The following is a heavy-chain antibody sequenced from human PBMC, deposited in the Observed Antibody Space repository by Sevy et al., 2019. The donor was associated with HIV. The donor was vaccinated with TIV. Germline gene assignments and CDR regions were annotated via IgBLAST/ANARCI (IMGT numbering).Heavy chain of an antibody. J-gene: IGHJ6*02. D-gene: IGHD5-12*01. CDR3: ARVSSGYDPDPYYYYYGMDV. Sequence: ASVKVSCKASGYTFTSYGISWVRQAPGQGLEWMGWISAYNGNTNYAQKLQGRVTMTTDTSTGTAYMGLRSLRSDDTAVYYCARVSSGYDPDPYYYYYGMDVWGQGTTVTVSS. CDR1: GYTFTSYG. CDR2: ISAYNGNT. V-gene: IGHV1-18*04.